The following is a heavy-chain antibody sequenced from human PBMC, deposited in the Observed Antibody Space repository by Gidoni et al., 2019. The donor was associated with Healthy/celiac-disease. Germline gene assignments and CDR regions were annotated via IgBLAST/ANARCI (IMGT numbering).Heavy chain of an antibody. Sequence: EVQLVESGGGLVKPGGSLRLSCAASGFTFSSYSMNWVRQAPGKGLEWVSSISSSSSYIYYADSVKGRFTSSRDNAKNSLYLQMNSLRAEDTAVYYCAREGSYDSSGYSFDYWGQGTLVTVSS. CDR3: AREGSYDSSGYSFDY. CDR2: ISSSSSYI. CDR1: GFTFSSYS. D-gene: IGHD3-22*01. J-gene: IGHJ4*02. V-gene: IGHV3-21*01.